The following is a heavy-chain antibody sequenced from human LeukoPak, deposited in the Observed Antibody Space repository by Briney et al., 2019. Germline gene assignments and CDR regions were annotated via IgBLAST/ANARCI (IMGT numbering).Heavy chain of an antibody. J-gene: IGHJ4*02. CDR2: ISGSGGGT. Sequence: GGSLRLSCVASGFTFHNYGMSWVRQAPGKGLEWVSAISGSGGGTYYADSVKGRFTISRDNSKNTLYLQMNSLRAEDTAVYYCARDLLRGGSGYWGQGTLVTVSS. D-gene: IGHD3-16*01. V-gene: IGHV3-23*01. CDR3: ARDLLRGGSGY. CDR1: GFTFHNYG.